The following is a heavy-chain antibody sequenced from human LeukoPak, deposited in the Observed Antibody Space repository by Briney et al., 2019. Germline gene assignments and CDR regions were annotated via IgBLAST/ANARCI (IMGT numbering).Heavy chain of an antibody. D-gene: IGHD6-19*01. CDR2: INPDGGST. Sequence: GASVKVSCKASGYTFPSYYMHWVRQAPGQGLEWMGIINPDGGSTSYAQKFQGRVTMTRDMSTSTVYMESSSLRSEDTAVYYCARDKLQWHSPVDNWGQGTLVTVSS. J-gene: IGHJ4*02. V-gene: IGHV1-46*01. CDR1: GYTFPSYY. CDR3: ARDKLQWHSPVDN.